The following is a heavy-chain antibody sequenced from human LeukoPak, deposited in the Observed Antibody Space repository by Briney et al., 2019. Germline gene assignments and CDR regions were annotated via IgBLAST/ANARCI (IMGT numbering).Heavy chain of an antibody. V-gene: IGHV3-30-3*01. CDR2: ISYDGISK. J-gene: IGHJ6*02. Sequence: GGSLRPSCAASGFTFSAYAMHWVRQAPGKGLEWVALISYDGISKSYTDSGRGLFIISRDNSKNTLDLQMNCLTAEDTAVYWCARDGMDVWGQGTTVAVSS. CDR1: GFTFSAYA. CDR3: ARDGMDV.